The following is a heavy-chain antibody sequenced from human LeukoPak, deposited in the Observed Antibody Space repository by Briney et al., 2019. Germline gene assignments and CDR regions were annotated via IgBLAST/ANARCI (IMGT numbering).Heavy chain of an antibody. CDR3: ARVRYRLAETYIDY. V-gene: IGHV1-2*02. Sequence: ASVKVSCKASGYIFTGYYMHWVRQAPGQGLEWMGWINPNSGDTNHAQKFQGRVTMTRDTSISTAYMELSRLRSDDTAVYYCARVRYRLAETYIDYWGQGTLVTVSS. D-gene: IGHD3-16*01. CDR1: GYIFTGYY. J-gene: IGHJ4*02. CDR2: INPNSGDT.